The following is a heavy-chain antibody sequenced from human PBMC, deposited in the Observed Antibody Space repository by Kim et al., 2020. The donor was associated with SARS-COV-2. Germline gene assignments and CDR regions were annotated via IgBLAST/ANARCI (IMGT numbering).Heavy chain of an antibody. CDR2: IRSNGTNYVP. CDR1: GFTFSGSA. Sequence: GGSLRLSCAASGFTFSGSAVHWVRQAPGKGLEWVGVIRSNGTNYVPGYAATGRVTITIARSKSKNSSYLNINSLKTEDAAVYASTNVPGTALAFWYAGM. V-gene: IGHV3-73*01. CDR3: TNVPGTALAFWYAGM. D-gene: IGHD3-3*02. J-gene: IGHJ6*01.